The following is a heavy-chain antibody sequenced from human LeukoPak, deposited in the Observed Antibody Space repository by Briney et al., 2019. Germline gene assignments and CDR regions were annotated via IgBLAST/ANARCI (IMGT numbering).Heavy chain of an antibody. CDR3: ARVLLRYFDWFYPSFRYYGMDV. CDR1: GFTFSSYA. V-gene: IGHV3-30-3*01. J-gene: IGHJ6*02. D-gene: IGHD3-9*01. CDR2: ISYDGSNK. Sequence: PGGSLRLSCAASGFTFSSYAMHWARQAPGKGLEWVAVISYDGSNKYYADSVKGRFTISRDNSKNTLYLQMNSLRAEDTAVYYCARVLLRYFDWFYPSFRYYGMDVWGQGTTVTVSS.